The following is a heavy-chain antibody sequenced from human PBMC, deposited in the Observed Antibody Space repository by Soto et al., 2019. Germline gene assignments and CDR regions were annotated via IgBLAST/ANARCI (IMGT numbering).Heavy chain of an antibody. Sequence: GGSLRLSCAASGFTFSSYAMSWVRQAPGKGLEWVSAISGSGGSTYYADSVKGRFTISRDNSKNTLYLQMNSLRAEDTAVYYCAKGHDYGDARPPYYYYYYMDVWGKGTTVTVSS. D-gene: IGHD4-17*01. CDR2: ISGSGGST. V-gene: IGHV3-23*01. J-gene: IGHJ6*03. CDR1: GFTFSSYA. CDR3: AKGHDYGDARPPYYYYYYMDV.